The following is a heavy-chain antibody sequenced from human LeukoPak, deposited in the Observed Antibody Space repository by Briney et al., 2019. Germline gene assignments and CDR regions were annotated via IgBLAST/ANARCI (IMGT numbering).Heavy chain of an antibody. D-gene: IGHD3-22*01. CDR2: INHSGST. CDR3: ARAGDSSDYGDY. V-gene: IGHV4-34*01. J-gene: IGHJ4*02. Sequence: SETLSLTCAVYGGSFSGYYWSWIRQPPGKGLEWIGEINHSGSTNYNPSLKSRVTISLDTSMNQFSLRLSSVTAADTAVYYCARAGDSSDYGDYWGQGTLVTVSS. CDR1: GGSFSGYY.